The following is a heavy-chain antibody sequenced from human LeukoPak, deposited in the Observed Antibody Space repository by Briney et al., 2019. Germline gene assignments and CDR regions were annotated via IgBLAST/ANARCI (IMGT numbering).Heavy chain of an antibody. CDR1: GFTFINAY. V-gene: IGHV3-23*01. J-gene: IGHJ4*02. Sequence: GGSLRLSCAASGFTFINAYMSWVRQAPGKGLEWVSIISGSGGSTCYADSVKGRFTISRDNSKNTLYLQMNSLRAEDTAVYYCAKDRRGAATPQPVGYWGQGTLVAVSS. D-gene: IGHD2-15*01. CDR3: AKDRRGAATPQPVGY. CDR2: ISGSGGST.